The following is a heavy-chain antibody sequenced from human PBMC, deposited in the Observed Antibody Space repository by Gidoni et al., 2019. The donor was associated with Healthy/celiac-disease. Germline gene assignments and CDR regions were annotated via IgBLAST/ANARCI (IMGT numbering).Heavy chain of an antibody. V-gene: IGHV3-23*01. D-gene: IGHD3-10*01. J-gene: IGHJ4*02. CDR3: AKGRRITMVRGGWGLDY. CDR1: GFTFSSYA. CDR2: ISGSGGST. Sequence: EVQLLESGGGLVQHGGSLRLFCAASGFTFSSYAMSWVRPAPGKGLEWVSAISGSGGSTYYADSVKGRFTISRDNSKNTLYLQRNILRAEDTAVYYCAKGRRITMVRGGWGLDYWGQGTLVTVSS.